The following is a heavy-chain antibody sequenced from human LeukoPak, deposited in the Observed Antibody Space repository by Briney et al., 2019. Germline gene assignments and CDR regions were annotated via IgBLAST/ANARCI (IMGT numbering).Heavy chain of an antibody. D-gene: IGHD3-22*01. CDR1: GYSFTSYW. Sequence: GESLKISCKGSGYSFTSYWIGWVRQMPGKGLEWMGIIYPGDSDTRYSPSFQGQVTISADKSISTAYLQWSSLKASDTAMYYCARLTSMIVVVLGAFDIWGQGTMVTVSS. CDR3: ARLTSMIVVVLGAFDI. V-gene: IGHV5-51*01. CDR2: IYPGDSDT. J-gene: IGHJ3*02.